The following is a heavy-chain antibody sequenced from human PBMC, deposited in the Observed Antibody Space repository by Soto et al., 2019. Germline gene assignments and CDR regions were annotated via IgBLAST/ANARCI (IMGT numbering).Heavy chain of an antibody. CDR3: ARGRIIVAGGFDP. V-gene: IGHV1-8*01. CDR2: MNPSTGNT. CDR1: GYTFTSYD. Sequence: QVQLVQSGAEVKKPGASVKVSCKASGYTFTSYDIIWVRQATGQGLEWMGWMNPSTGNTDSAEKFKGRLTMTRNTSISTVYMELSSLSFEDPAVYYCARGRIIVAGGFDPWGQGTLVTVSS. J-gene: IGHJ5*02. D-gene: IGHD6-19*01.